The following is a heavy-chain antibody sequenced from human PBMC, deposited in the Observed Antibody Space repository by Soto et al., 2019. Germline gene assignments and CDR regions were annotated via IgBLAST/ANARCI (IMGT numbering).Heavy chain of an antibody. J-gene: IGHJ5*02. CDR3: ARSVFP. CDR2: IYYSGNT. CDR1: GGSVSSGDYS. V-gene: IGHV4-31*11. Sequence: SETLSLTCAVSGGSVSSGDYSWSWIRQPPGKGLEWIGYIYYSGNTDYNPSLKSRVTISVDTSKNQFSLKLSSVTAADTAVYYCARSVFPWGQGTLVTVSS.